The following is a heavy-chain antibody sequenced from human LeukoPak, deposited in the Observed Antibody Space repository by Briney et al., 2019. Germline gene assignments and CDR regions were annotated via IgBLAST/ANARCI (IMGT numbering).Heavy chain of an antibody. J-gene: IGHJ6*02. D-gene: IGHD1-14*01. V-gene: IGHV1-46*01. CDR1: GYTFTSCY. CDR3: ARDPSISRNYYGMDV. CDR2: INPSGGST. Sequence: ASEKVSCKASGYTFTSCYMHWVRQAPGQGLEWMGIINPSGGSTSYAQKFQGRVTMTRDTSTSTVYMELSSLRSEDTAVYYCARDPSISRNYYGMDVWGQGTTVTVSS.